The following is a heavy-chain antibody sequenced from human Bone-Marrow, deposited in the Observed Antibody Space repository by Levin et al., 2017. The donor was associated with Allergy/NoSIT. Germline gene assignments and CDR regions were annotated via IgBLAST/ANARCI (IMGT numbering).Heavy chain of an antibody. Sequence: NTGGSLRLSCIVSGFTFSDYSIYWVRQAPGKGLEWISSISSDSSDLYYADSVKGRFTISRDNAKNSLNLQVSSLRAEDTAVYHYVRGIIGDVRVAHKEAFDVWGQGTMVTVSS. J-gene: IGHJ3*01. D-gene: IGHD2/OR15-2a*01. CDR2: ISSDSSDL. CDR1: GFTFSDYS. V-gene: IGHV3-21*01. CDR3: VRGIIGDVRVAHKEAFDV.